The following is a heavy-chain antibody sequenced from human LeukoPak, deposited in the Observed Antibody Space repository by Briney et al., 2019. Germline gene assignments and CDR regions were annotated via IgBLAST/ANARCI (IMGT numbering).Heavy chain of an antibody. CDR3: ARVSYCGGDCYSDY. CDR2: INPSGNST. Sequence: GASVKVSCKASGYTFRSYYIHWVRQAPGQGLEWMGVINPSGNSTTYAQKFQGRVTMTRDMFTSTIYMELSSLRSEDTAVYYCARVSYCGGDCYSDYWGQGTLVTVSS. CDR1: GYTFRSYY. J-gene: IGHJ4*02. V-gene: IGHV1-46*01. D-gene: IGHD2-21*02.